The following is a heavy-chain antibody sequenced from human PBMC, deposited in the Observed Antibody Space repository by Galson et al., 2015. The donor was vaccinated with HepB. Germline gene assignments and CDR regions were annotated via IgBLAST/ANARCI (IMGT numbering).Heavy chain of an antibody. Sequence: SLRLSCAASGFTFSSYAMHWVRQAPGKGLEWVAVISYDGSNKYYADSVKGRFTISRDNSKNTLYLQMNSLRAEDTAVYYCARDRRPDKWELLLRSYYYYGMDVWGQGTTVTVSS. CDR2: ISYDGSNK. D-gene: IGHD1-26*01. CDR1: GFTFSSYA. CDR3: ARDRRPDKWELLLRSYYYYGMDV. V-gene: IGHV3-30*04. J-gene: IGHJ6*02.